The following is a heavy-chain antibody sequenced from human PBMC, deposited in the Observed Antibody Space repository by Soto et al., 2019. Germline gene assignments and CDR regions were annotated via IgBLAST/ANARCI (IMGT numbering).Heavy chain of an antibody. CDR3: AHSRNLITEDAQVGDFDY. Sequence: QITLKESGPTLVKPTQTLTLTCSFSGFSLTTDGVGVGWVRQPPGEALEWLALIYWDDDERYSPSLKTRLTITKGPSKNQVVLIMTNMAPVDTATYYCAHSRNLITEDAQVGDFDYWGQGTLVTVSS. CDR1: GFSLTTDGVG. D-gene: IGHD3-10*01. V-gene: IGHV2-5*02. CDR2: IYWDDDE. J-gene: IGHJ4*02.